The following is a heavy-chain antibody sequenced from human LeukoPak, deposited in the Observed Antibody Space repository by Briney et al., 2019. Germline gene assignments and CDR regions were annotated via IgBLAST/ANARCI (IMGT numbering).Heavy chain of an antibody. CDR1: GGSISSSSYY. CDR2: IYYSGST. CDR3: AMNQLRYFDWLLGVYYYYYMDV. Sequence: SETLSLTCTVSGGSISSSSYYWGWIRQPPGKGLEWIGSIYYSGSTDYNPSLKSRVTISVDTSKNQFSLKLSSVTAADTAVYYCAMNQLRYFDWLLGVYYYYYMDVWGKGTTVTISS. D-gene: IGHD3-9*01. V-gene: IGHV4-39*01. J-gene: IGHJ6*03.